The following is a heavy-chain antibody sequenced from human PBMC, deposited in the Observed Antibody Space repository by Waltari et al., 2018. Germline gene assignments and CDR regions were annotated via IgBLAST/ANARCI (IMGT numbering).Heavy chain of an antibody. V-gene: IGHV4-34*01. J-gene: IGHJ4*02. D-gene: IGHD3-3*01. CDR3: ARGETYYDFWSALLYRPIFDY. Sequence: QVQLQQWGAGLLKPSETLSLTCAVYGGSFSGYYWSWIRQPPGKGLEWIGEINHSGSTNYNPALKSRVTISVDTSKNQFSLKLSSVTAADTAVYYCARGETYYDFWSALLYRPIFDYWGQGTLVTVSS. CDR2: INHSGST. CDR1: GGSFSGYY.